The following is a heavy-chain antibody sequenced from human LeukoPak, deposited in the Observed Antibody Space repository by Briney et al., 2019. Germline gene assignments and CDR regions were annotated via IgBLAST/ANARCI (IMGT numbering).Heavy chain of an antibody. D-gene: IGHD2-15*01. CDR1: GYTFTSYG. Sequence: SVKVSCKASGYTFTSYGISWVRQAPGQGLEWMGRIIPILGIANYAQKFQGRVTITADKSTSTAYMELSSLRSEDTAVYYCARVEDGYSDYWGQGTLVTVSS. CDR3: ARVEDGYSDY. V-gene: IGHV1-69*04. J-gene: IGHJ4*02. CDR2: IIPILGIA.